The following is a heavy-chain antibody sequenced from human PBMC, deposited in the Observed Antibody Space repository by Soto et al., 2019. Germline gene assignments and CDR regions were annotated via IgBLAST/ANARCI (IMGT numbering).Heavy chain of an antibody. J-gene: IGHJ4*02. CDR1: GYTFTSYG. CDR3: ARAANTDILTGYPFPDY. D-gene: IGHD3-9*01. CDR2: ISAYNGNT. Sequence: QVQLVQSGAEVKKPGASVKVSCKASGYTFTSYGISWVRQAPGQGLEWMGWISAYNGNTNYAQKLQGRVTMNTDTSTSTAYMELRSLRADDTAVYYCARAANTDILTGYPFPDYWGQGTLVTVSS. V-gene: IGHV1-18*01.